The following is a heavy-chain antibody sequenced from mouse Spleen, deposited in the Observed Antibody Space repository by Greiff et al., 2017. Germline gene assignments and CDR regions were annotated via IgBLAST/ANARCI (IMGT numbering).Heavy chain of an antibody. J-gene: IGHJ3*01. D-gene: IGHD2-4*01. CDR2: ISSGGGNT. CDR3: ARQRKYDYDVDWFAY. Sequence: EVQGVESGGGLVKLGGSLKLSCAASGFTFSSYAMSWVRQTPEKRLEWVATISSGGGNTYYPDSVKGRFTISRDNAKNTLYLQMSSLKSEDTAMYYCARQRKYDYDVDWFAYWGQGTLVTVSA. V-gene: IGHV5-9-3*01. CDR1: GFTFSSYA.